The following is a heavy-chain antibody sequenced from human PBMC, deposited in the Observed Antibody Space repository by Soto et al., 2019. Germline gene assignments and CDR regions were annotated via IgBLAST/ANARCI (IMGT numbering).Heavy chain of an antibody. J-gene: IGHJ4*02. CDR3: ARAEFNSVWFPFDS. CDR2: IYYTGST. D-gene: IGHD6-19*01. V-gene: IGHV4-30-4*01. CDR1: GVSINSGDNF. Sequence: SETLSLTCTVSGVSINSGDNFWSWIRQPPGKGLEWVGYIYYTGSTYYNPSLNRRITMSVDMSKNQFSLRLTSVTAADTALYFCARAEFNSVWFPFDSWGQGAPVTVSS.